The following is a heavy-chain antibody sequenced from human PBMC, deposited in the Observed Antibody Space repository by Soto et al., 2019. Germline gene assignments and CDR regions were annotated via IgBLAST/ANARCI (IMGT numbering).Heavy chain of an antibody. J-gene: IGHJ5*02. D-gene: IGHD3-22*01. CDR1: GGSISSGDYY. V-gene: IGHV4-30-4*01. CDR2: IYYSGST. Sequence: SLARSGTVSGGSISSGDYYWSWIRQPPGKGLEWIGYIYYSGSTYYNPSLKSRVTISVDTSKNQFSLKLSSVTDADTAVYYCAREKYYYDSSGRISWFDPWGQGTLVTVYS. CDR3: AREKYYYDSSGRISWFDP.